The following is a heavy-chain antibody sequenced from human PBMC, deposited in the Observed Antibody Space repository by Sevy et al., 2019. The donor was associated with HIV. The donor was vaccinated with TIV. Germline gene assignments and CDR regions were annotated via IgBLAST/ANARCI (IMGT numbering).Heavy chain of an antibody. J-gene: IGHJ4*02. CDR1: GFTFSTYE. CDR2: ISNSGNTI. CDR3: ARDLPPSATAVAHFDY. V-gene: IGHV3-48*03. D-gene: IGHD4-17*01. Sequence: GGSLRLSCTASGFTFSTYEMNWVRQAPGKGLEWVSYISNSGNTIYYSDSVKGRFTISRDNAKNSLYLQMNSLRAAATAVYYCARDLPPSATAVAHFDYWGRGTLVTVSS.